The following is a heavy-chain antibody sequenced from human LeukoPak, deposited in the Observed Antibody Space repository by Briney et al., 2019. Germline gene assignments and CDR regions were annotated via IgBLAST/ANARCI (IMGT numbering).Heavy chain of an antibody. Sequence: GGSLRLSCAASGFTFSSYAMSWVRQAPGKGLEWVSVIYSGGSTYYADSVKGRFTISRDNSKNTLYLQMNSLRAEDTAVYYCARDLPSLFWGQGTLVTVSS. CDR3: ARDLPSLF. CDR1: GFTFSSYA. J-gene: IGHJ4*02. CDR2: IYSGGST. V-gene: IGHV3-53*01.